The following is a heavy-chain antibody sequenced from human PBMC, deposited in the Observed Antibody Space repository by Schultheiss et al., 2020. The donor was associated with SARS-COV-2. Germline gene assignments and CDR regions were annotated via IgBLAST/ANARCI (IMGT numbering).Heavy chain of an antibody. CDR1: GFTFRNYV. D-gene: IGHD1-14*01. V-gene: IGHV3-23*01. CDR2: ISGSGGST. CDR3: ARESGP. Sequence: GGSLRLSCAVSGFTFRNYVMSWVRQAPGKGLDWVSGISGSGGSTYYADSVKGRFTISRDNSKNTLYLQMNSLRAEDTAVYYCARESGPWGQGTLVTVSS. J-gene: IGHJ5*02.